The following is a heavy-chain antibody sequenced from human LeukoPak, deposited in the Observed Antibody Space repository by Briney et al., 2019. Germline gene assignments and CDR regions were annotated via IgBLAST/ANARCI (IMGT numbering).Heavy chain of an antibody. CDR1: GFTFSSYS. V-gene: IGHV3-21*01. J-gene: IGHJ1*01. Sequence: PGGSLRLSCAASGFTFSSYSMNWVRQAPGKGLEWVSSISSGRSYIYYADSVKGRFTISRDNAKNSLYLQMNSLRAEDTAVYYCARDMTTATTCYLQHWGQGTLVTASS. D-gene: IGHD4-17*01. CDR3: ARDMTTATTCYLQH. CDR2: ISSGRSYI.